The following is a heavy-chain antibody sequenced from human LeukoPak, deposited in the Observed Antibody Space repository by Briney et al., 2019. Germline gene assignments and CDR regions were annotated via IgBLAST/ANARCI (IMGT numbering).Heavy chain of an antibody. V-gene: IGHV3-15*01. CDR2: IKSKTDGGTT. CDR3: TAVPHDSAV. J-gene: IGHJ4*02. CDR1: KFAFNYAW. Sequence: GGSLRLSCAASKFAFNYAWMSWLRQAPGKGLEWVGHIKSKTDGGTTDYAAPVQGRFTISRDDSKDRLYLQMNSLKTEDTAVYYCTAVPHDSAVWGQGTLVTVSS. D-gene: IGHD3-22*01.